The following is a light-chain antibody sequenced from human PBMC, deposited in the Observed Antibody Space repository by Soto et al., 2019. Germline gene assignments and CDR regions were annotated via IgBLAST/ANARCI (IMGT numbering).Light chain of an antibody. Sequence: ESVLIQSPGTLSLSPGERATLSCRASQSIISSSLAWYQQKPGQAPRLLIYGASSRATGIPDRFSGSGSGTDFTLTVTRLEPEDFAVYYCQHYGRSSWTFGLGNKVEIK. CDR3: QHYGRSSWT. V-gene: IGKV3-20*01. CDR1: QSIISSS. CDR2: GAS. J-gene: IGKJ1*01.